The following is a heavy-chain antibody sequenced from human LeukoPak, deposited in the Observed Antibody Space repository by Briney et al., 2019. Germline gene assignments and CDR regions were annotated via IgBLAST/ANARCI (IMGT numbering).Heavy chain of an antibody. CDR2: ISGSGGST. J-gene: IGHJ4*02. CDR3: AKSLFGVVRCFDY. V-gene: IGHV3-23*01. CDR1: GFTFSGYA. D-gene: IGHD3-3*01. Sequence: GGSLRLSCAASGFTFSGYAMSWVRQAPGKGLEWVSAISGSGGSTYYADSVKGRFTISRDNSKNTLYLQMNSLRAENTAVYYCAKSLFGVVRCFDYWGQGTLVTVSS.